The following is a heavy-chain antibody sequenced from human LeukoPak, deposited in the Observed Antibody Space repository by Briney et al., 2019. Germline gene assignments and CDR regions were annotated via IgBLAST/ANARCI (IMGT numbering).Heavy chain of an antibody. CDR3: AIGGYPTEAFDI. CDR1: GFTVSSNS. CDR2: IRYDGSNK. D-gene: IGHD3-16*01. Sequence: GGSLRLSCTVSGFTVSSNSMSWVRQAPGKGLEWVAFIRYDGSNKYYADSVKGRFTISRDNSKNTLYLQMNSLRAEDTAVYYCAIGGYPTEAFDIWGQGTMVTVSS. V-gene: IGHV3-30*02. J-gene: IGHJ3*02.